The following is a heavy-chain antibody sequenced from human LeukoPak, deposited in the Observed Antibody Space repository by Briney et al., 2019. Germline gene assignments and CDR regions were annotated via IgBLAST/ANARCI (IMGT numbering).Heavy chain of an antibody. D-gene: IGHD1-1*01. Sequence: ASVKVSCKASGYTFTTYHMHWVRQAPGQGLEWMGIINPSGGSTAYAQKFQGRVTVTRDTSTSTVYMELSSLRSEDTAIYYCARGTTNDYWGQGTLITVSS. J-gene: IGHJ4*02. CDR2: INPSGGST. V-gene: IGHV1-46*01. CDR1: GYTFTTYH. CDR3: ARGTTNDY.